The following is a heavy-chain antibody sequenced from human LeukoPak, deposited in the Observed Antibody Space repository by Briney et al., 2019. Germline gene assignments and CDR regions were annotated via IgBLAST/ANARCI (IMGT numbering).Heavy chain of an antibody. Sequence: PGGSLRLSCAASGFTFSSYSMNWVRQAPGKGLDCVSYTSSYSSAIYYADSVKGRFTISRDNAKTSLYLQMNSLRAEDTAVYYCARTASSGSLLDYWGQGTLVTVSS. V-gene: IGHV3-48*01. J-gene: IGHJ4*02. CDR2: TSSYSSAI. CDR1: GFTFSSYS. CDR3: ARTASSGSLLDY. D-gene: IGHD3-22*01.